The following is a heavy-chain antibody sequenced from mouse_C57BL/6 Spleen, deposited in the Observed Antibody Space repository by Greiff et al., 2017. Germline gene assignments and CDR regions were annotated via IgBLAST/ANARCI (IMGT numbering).Heavy chain of an antibody. CDR2: IDPETGGT. CDR3: TRWRWLLPDYAMDY. CDR1: GYTFTDYE. J-gene: IGHJ4*01. Sequence: VQGVESGAELVRPGASVTLSCTASGYTFTDYEMHWVKQTPVHGLEWIGAIDPETGGTAYNQKFKGKAILTADKSTSTAYMELRSLTSEDSAVYSCTRWRWLLPDYAMDYWGQGTSVTVSS. D-gene: IGHD2-3*01. V-gene: IGHV1-15*01.